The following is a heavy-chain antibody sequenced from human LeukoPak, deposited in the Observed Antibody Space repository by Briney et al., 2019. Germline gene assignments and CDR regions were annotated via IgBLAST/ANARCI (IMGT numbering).Heavy chain of an antibody. J-gene: IGHJ5*02. V-gene: IGHV4-30-4*01. CDR1: GGSISSDDYY. D-gene: IGHD5-24*01. Sequence: SETLSLTCTVSGGSISSDDYYWSWIRQPPGKGLEWIGYIYNSGTTYYNPSLKSRVTISIDTSKNQFSLKLSSVTAADTALYYCARAPIITNSWSWFDHWGQGTLVTVSS. CDR2: IYNSGTT. CDR3: ARAPIITNSWSWFDH.